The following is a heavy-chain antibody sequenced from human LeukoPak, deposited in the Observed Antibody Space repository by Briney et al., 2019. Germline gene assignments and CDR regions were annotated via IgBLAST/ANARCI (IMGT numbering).Heavy chain of an antibody. CDR3: ARMTHDYSNNVYLDY. J-gene: IGHJ4*02. CDR2: INPSGGST. V-gene: IGHV1-46*03. CDR1: GYTFTSYY. Sequence: ASGKVSCKASGYTFTSYYMHWVRQAPGQGLEWMGIINPSGGSTSYAQKFQGRVTMTRDTSTSTVYMELRSLRSEETAVYFCARMTHDYSNNVYLDYWGQGKLGTVSS. D-gene: IGHD4-11*01.